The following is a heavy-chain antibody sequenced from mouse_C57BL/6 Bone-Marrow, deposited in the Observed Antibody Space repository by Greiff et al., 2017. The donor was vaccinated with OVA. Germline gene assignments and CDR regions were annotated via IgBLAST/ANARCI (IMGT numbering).Heavy chain of an antibody. CDR3: ARTGSRKYCDV. CDR2: INPNNGGT. J-gene: IGHJ1*03. D-gene: IGHD4-1*01. CDR1: GYTFTDYY. Sequence: EVQLQQSGPELVKPGASVKISCKASGYTFTDYYMNWVKQSPGKSLEWIGDINPNNGGTSYNQKFKGKATLTVDKSSSTAYMELRSLTSEDSAVYYCARTGSRKYCDVWGTGTTVTVSS. V-gene: IGHV1-26*01.